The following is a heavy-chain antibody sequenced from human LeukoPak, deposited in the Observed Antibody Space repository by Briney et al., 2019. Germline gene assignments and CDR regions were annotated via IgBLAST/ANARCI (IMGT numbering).Heavy chain of an antibody. D-gene: IGHD5-24*01. CDR3: ARVQSARWPHAFDI. CDR2: INHSGSP. CDR1: GGSFSDYY. J-gene: IGHJ3*02. V-gene: IGHV4-34*01. Sequence: SETLSLTCAVYGGSFSDYYWTWIRQPPGKGLEWIGEINHSGSPNNNPSLKSRVSISFDTSKNQFSLKLTSVTAADTAVYYCARVQSARWPHAFDIWGQGTMVTVSS.